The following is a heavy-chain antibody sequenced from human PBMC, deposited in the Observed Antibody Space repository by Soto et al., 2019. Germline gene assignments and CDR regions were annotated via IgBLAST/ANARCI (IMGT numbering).Heavy chain of an antibody. V-gene: IGHV4-31*03. Sequence: SETLSLTSPVTGGSMTSGDQYWTWIRHRPGEGLEWFGYINHRGSLYYNPSLKSRVSMSVDTSKNQFSLNLSSVTAADTAVYYCARELPQRQGRNMDVWGQGTTVTVSS. CDR2: INHRGSL. J-gene: IGHJ6*02. CDR3: ARELPQRQGRNMDV. CDR1: GGSMTSGDQY. D-gene: IGHD1-1*01.